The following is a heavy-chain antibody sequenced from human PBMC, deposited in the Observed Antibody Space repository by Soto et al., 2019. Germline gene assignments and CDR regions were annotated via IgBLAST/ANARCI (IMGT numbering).Heavy chain of an antibody. V-gene: IGHV4-34*01. CDR1: GGSFSDYY. D-gene: IGHD5-18*01. CDR3: ASFTAIFNYYYYGMDV. Sequence: SETLSLTCSVYGGSFSDYYWSWIRQPPGKGLEWIGEINHSGSTNYNPSLKSRVTISVHTSKNQFSLKLSSVTAADTAVYYCASFTAIFNYYYYGMDVWGQGTTVTVSS. CDR2: INHSGST. J-gene: IGHJ6*02.